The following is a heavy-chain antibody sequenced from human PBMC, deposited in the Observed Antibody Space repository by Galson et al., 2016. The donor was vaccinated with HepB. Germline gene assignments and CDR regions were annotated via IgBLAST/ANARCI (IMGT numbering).Heavy chain of an antibody. Sequence: SLRLSCAASGFTFGSYVIHWVRQAPGKGLEWVAFMSFDESKTYYADSVKGRFTISRDNSKNTVHLQMNSLRAEDTAVYYCAKDSRFYSRGWGHFDYWGQGTLVTVSS. CDR2: MSFDESKT. V-gene: IGHV3-30*18. CDR3: AKDSRFYSRGWGHFDY. J-gene: IGHJ4*02. CDR1: GFTFGSYV. D-gene: IGHD6-19*01.